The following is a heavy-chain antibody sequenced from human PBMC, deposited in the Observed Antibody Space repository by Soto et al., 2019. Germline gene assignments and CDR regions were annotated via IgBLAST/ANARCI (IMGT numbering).Heavy chain of an antibody. CDR2: LIPISGTT. D-gene: IGHD3-22*01. V-gene: IGHV1-69*12. Sequence: QVQLVQSGAEVKKPGSSVKVSCKASGGTFSNYAIAWVRQAPGQGLEWMGGLIPISGTTNYAQKFQGRVTLTADESTRTAYMGLRSLRSEDTAVYYCARGPYGYYAKRGNDYAEYFQHWGQGSLVTVSS. CDR3: ARGPYGYYAKRGNDYAEYFQH. CDR1: GGTFSNYA. J-gene: IGHJ1*01.